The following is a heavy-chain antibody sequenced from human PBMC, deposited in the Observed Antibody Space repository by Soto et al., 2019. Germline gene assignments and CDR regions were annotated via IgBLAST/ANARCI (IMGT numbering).Heavy chain of an antibody. CDR3: ARRTWGMDV. D-gene: IGHD2-8*01. V-gene: IGHV4-4*02. J-gene: IGHJ6*02. CDR2: IYHIGHT. CDR1: GASISSSNW. Sequence: PSETLSLTCAVSGASISSSNWWSWVRQPPGKVLEWIGEIYHIGHTNYNPSLESRVTISVDKSKNQFSLRLSSVTAADTAVYYCARRTWGMDVWGQGTTVTVSS.